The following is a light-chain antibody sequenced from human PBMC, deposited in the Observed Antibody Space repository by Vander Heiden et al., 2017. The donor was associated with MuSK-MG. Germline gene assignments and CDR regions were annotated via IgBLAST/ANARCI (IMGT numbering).Light chain of an antibody. CDR2: WAS. CDR3: QQDDSTPFT. CDR1: QSVLYSSNNKNY. V-gene: IGKV4-1*01. Sequence: DIVMTQSPDSLAVSLGERATINCKSSQSVLYSSNNKNYLAWYQRKPGQPPKLLIYWASTRESGVPDRFSGSGSGTDFTLTISSLQAEDVAVYYCQQDDSTPFTFGHGTKVDIK. J-gene: IGKJ3*01.